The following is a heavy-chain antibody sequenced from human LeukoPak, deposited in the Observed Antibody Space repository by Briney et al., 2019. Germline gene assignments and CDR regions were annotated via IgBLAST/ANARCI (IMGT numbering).Heavy chain of an antibody. CDR3: ARLRAPTLSSGWYQDAFDI. CDR1: GYSFTSYW. CDR2: IYPGDYDT. Sequence: GESLKISCKCSGYSFTSYWIGWVRQMPGKGLEWMGIIYPGDYDTRYSPSFQGQVTISADKSISTAYLQWSSLKASDTAMYYCARLRAPTLSSGWYQDAFDIWGQGTMVTVSS. V-gene: IGHV5-51*01. D-gene: IGHD6-19*01. J-gene: IGHJ3*02.